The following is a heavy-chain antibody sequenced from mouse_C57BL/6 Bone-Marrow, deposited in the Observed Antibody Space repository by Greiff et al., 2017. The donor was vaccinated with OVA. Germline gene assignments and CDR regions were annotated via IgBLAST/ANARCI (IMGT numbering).Heavy chain of an antibody. CDR3: ERQGYAMDY. V-gene: IGHV1-85*01. CDR2: IYPGDGST. CDR1: GYTFTSYD. J-gene: IGHJ4*01. Sequence: VQLQQSGAELVKPGASVKLSCKASGYTFTSYDINWVKQRPGQGLEWIGWIYPGDGSTKYNEKFKGKATLTADTSSSTAYLQLRSLTSEDSAVYCCERQGYAMDYWGQGTSVTVSS.